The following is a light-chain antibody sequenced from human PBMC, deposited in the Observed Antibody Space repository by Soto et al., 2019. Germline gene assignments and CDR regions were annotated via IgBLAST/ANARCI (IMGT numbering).Light chain of an antibody. CDR1: GSNLGRNY. V-gene: IGLV1-51*01. CDR3: GSGENILGAYV. CDR2: DNV. Sequence: QSVLTQPPSVSATPGQKVTISCSGSGSNLGRNYVSWYQQLPGTAPKLLIYDNVYRFSGIPDRFSASKSGTSATLGITGLQTGDGGVSYWGSGENILGAYVFGTGTKLPVL. J-gene: IGLJ1*01.